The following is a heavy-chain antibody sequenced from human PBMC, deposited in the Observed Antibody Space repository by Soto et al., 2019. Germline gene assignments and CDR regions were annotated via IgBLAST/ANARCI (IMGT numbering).Heavy chain of an antibody. CDR3: ARSDSSGWCGK. V-gene: IGHV3-30-3*01. CDR2: ISYDGSNK. CDR1: GFTFSSYA. D-gene: IGHD6-19*01. Sequence: QVQLVESGGGVVQPGRSLRLSCAASGFTFSSYAMHWVRQAPGKGLEWVAVISYDGSNKYYADSVKGRFTISRDKSKNTLYQPMNGLRAEDTAVYHVARSDSSGWCGKWGQGTLVTVSS. J-gene: IGHJ4*02.